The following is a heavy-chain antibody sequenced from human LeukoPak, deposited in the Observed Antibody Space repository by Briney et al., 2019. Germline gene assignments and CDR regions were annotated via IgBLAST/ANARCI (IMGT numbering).Heavy chain of an antibody. J-gene: IGHJ4*02. V-gene: IGHV3-30*18. CDR3: AKEVTGDTLDY. CDR2: ISYDGSYK. Sequence: GGSLRLSCVASGFTFDSYGMHWVRQAPGKGLEWVAVISYDGSYKYYADSVKGRFAISRDNSKNTLYLQMHSLRAEDTAVYYCAKEVTGDTLDYWGQGTLVTVSS. CDR1: GFTFDSYG. D-gene: IGHD7-27*01.